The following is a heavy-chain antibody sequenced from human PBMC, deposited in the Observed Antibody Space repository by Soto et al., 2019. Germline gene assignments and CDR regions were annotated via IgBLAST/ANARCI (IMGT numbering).Heavy chain of an antibody. D-gene: IGHD2-21*01. CDR1: GGSLIDYF. CDR3: ARGGISHWAYFYYMDV. CDR2: INHLGSI. V-gene: IGHV4-34*01. J-gene: IGHJ6*03. Sequence: SETLPLTSVVAGGSLIDYFWRWIRQPPGMALEWIGEINHLGSINYNPSLKSRVTMSVDTSKNQFSLTLNSVTAADTATYYCARGGISHWAYFYYMDVWDRGTTVTVSS.